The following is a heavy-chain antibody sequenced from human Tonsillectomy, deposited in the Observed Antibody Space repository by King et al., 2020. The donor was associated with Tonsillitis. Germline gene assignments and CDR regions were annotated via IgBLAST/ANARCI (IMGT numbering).Heavy chain of an antibody. CDR2: ISYDGSNK. Sequence: VQLVESGGGVVQPERSLRLSCAASGFTFSSYGMHWVRQAPGKGLEWVAVISYDGSNKYYADSVKGRFTISRDNSKNTLYLQMNSLRTEDTAVYYCAKVDDFWSGYPDVWGEGTTVTVSS. CDR3: AKVDDFWSGYPDV. J-gene: IGHJ6*04. D-gene: IGHD3-3*01. CDR1: GFTFSSYG. V-gene: IGHV3-30*18.